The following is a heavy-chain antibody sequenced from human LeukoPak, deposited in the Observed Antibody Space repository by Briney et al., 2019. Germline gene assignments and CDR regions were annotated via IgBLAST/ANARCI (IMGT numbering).Heavy chain of an antibody. D-gene: IGHD6-25*01. CDR2: IYPDDSDT. J-gene: IGHJ6*03. CDR3: ARAARPFYYYYMDV. V-gene: IGHV5-51*01. CDR1: GYSFTNYW. Sequence: GESLKISCQGSGYSFTNYWIAWVRQMPGKGLEWMGIIYPDDSDTRYSPSFQGQVTISADKSFSTAYLQWSSLKASDTAMYYCARAARPFYYYYMDVWGKGTTVTVSS.